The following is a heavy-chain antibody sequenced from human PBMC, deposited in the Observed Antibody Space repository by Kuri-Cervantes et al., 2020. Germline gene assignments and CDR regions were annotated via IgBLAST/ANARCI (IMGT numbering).Heavy chain of an antibody. CDR2: IDWDDDK. CDR3: ARMDRGVDWYFDL. J-gene: IGHJ2*01. D-gene: IGHD2-15*01. Sequence: SGPTLVKPTQTLTLTCTFSGFSLSTSGMRVSWIRQPPGKALVWLARIDWDDDKFYSTSLKTRLTISKDTSKNQVVLTMTNMDPVDTATYYCARMDRGVDWYFDLWGRGTLVTVSS. CDR1: GFSLSTSGMR. V-gene: IGHV2-70*04.